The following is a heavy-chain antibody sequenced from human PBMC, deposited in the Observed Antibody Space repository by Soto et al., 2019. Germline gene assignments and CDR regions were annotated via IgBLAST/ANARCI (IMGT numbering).Heavy chain of an antibody. Sequence: GGSLRLSCAASGFSFSTYSMSWVRQAPGKGLEWVSGISGSGGTTYYADSVKGRFTISRDNSKNTLYLQVNSLRVEDTAVYYCAKDQAAAGTISRYFQHWGQGTLVTVSS. D-gene: IGHD6-13*01. CDR2: ISGSGGTT. CDR1: GFSFSTYS. J-gene: IGHJ1*01. V-gene: IGHV3-23*01. CDR3: AKDQAAAGTISRYFQH.